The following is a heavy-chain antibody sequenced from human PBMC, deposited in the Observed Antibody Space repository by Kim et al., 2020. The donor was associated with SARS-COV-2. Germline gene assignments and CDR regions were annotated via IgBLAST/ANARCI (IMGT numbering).Heavy chain of an antibody. J-gene: IGHJ4*02. CDR1: GYTFTSYD. CDR2: MNPNSGNT. V-gene: IGHV1-8*01. CDR3: ARGRWYCSSTSCYIEGPDY. Sequence: ASVKVSCKASGYTFTSYDINWVRQATGQGLEWMGWMNPNSGNTGYAQKFQGRVTMTRNTSISTAYMELSSLRSEDTAVYYCARGRWYCSSTSCYIEGPDYWGQGTLVTVSS. D-gene: IGHD2-2*02.